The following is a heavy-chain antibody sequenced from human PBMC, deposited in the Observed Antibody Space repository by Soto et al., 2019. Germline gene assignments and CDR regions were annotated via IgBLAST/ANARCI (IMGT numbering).Heavy chain of an antibody. Sequence: QVQLAQSGAEVKKPGASVKVSCKASGYIFSDYYMHWVRQAPGQGLEWMGWINPDSGVTKYTQKFQGRVTMTRDTSISTAYMELSGLTSDDTAVYFCARKVRDYNFDYWGQGTLDTVSS. V-gene: IGHV1-2*02. D-gene: IGHD4-17*01. CDR1: GYIFSDYY. CDR2: INPDSGVT. J-gene: IGHJ4*02. CDR3: ARKVRDYNFDY.